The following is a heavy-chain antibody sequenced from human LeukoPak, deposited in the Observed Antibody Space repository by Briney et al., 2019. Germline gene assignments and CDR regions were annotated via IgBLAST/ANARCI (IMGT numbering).Heavy chain of an antibody. CDR2: ISTRDTFI. CDR3: ARWKPRSDALDV. J-gene: IGHJ3*01. CDR1: GFTFTTYS. Sequence: PGGSLRLSCGASGFTFTTYSMTWVRQTPGEGLEWVSSISTRDTFINYADSVKGRFTISRDNAKNSLFLQMTSLRAEDTAMYYCARWKPRSDALDVWGKGTMVTVSS. V-gene: IGHV3-21*01. D-gene: IGHD1-1*01.